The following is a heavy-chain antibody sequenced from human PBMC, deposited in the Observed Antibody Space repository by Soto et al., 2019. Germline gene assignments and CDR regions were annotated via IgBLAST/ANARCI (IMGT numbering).Heavy chain of an antibody. CDR1: GGSIRNVY. J-gene: IGHJ4*01. CDR3: ARAHAPTLPFDY. Sequence: SETLSLTCTVSGGSIRNVYWSWIRQAPGKGLEWIGFIFHSGNAKYNPSLRSRVTISVDTSKNQFSLSLDSVTAADTAVYFCARAHAPTLPFDYWGQGTLVTVS. D-gene: IGHD2-15*01. V-gene: IGHV4-59*01. CDR2: IFHSGNA.